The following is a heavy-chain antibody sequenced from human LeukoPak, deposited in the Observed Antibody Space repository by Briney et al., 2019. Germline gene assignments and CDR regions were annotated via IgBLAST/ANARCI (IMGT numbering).Heavy chain of an antibody. D-gene: IGHD3-16*01. CDR1: GYTFTGYY. J-gene: IGHJ4*02. CDR3: ARVSDLGDFDY. V-gene: IGHV1-2*04. Sequence: ASEKVSCKASGYTFTGYYMHWVRQAPGQGLEWMGWINPNSGGTNYAQKFQGWVTMTRDTSISTAYMELSRLRSDDTAVYYCARVSDLGDFDYWGQGTLVTVSS. CDR2: INPNSGGT.